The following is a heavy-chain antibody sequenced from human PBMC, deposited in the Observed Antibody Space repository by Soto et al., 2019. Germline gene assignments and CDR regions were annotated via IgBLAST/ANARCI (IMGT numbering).Heavy chain of an antibody. V-gene: IGHV1-2*04. Sequence: ASVKVSCKASGYTFTDYYMHWVRQAPGQGFEWMGWINPNSGGTYYAQNFQGWVTMTRDTSISSAYMELSRLRSDDSAVYYCARTIVFGESIGGYGLDVWGQGTTVTVSS. CDR2: INPNSGGT. CDR1: GYTFTDYY. J-gene: IGHJ6*02. D-gene: IGHD3-10*01. CDR3: ARTIVFGESIGGYGLDV.